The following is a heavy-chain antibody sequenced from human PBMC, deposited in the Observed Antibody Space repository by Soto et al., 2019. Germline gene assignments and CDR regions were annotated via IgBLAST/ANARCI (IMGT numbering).Heavy chain of an antibody. CDR2: ISGSGGST. D-gene: IGHD3-3*01. CDR3: AKTLLPLTYDFWSGPNYYYGMDV. V-gene: IGHV3-23*01. J-gene: IGHJ6*02. CDR1: GFTFSSYA. Sequence: GSLRLSCAASGFTFSSYAMSWVRQAPGKGLEWVSAISGSGGSTYYADSVKGRFTISRDNSKNTLYLQMNSLRAEDTAVYYCAKTLLPLTYDFWSGPNYYYGMDVWGQGTTVTVSS.